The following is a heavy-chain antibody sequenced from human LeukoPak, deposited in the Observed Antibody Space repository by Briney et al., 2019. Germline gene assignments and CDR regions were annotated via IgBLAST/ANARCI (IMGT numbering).Heavy chain of an antibody. CDR2: ISAYNGNT. Sequence: ASVKVSCKASGYTFTSYGISWVRQAPGQGLEWMGWISAYNGNTNYAQKFQGWVTMTRDTSISTAYMELSRLRSDDTAVYYCARALGWYYFDYWGQGTLVTVSS. D-gene: IGHD6-19*01. V-gene: IGHV1-18*01. J-gene: IGHJ4*02. CDR1: GYTFTSYG. CDR3: ARALGWYYFDY.